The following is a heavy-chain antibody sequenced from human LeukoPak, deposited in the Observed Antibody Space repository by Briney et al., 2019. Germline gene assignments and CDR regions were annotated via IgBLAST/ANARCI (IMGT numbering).Heavy chain of an antibody. CDR2: IYFTGNA. Sequence: SETLSLTCTVSGDSISDYYWVWIRQPPGKGLEWIGYIYFTGNAYYNPSLKSRVTFSLDTSKNQFSLKLTSVTAADTAVYYCARHLGTLIDALDIWGQGTMVTVSS. J-gene: IGHJ3*02. V-gene: IGHV4-59*08. CDR3: ARHLGTLIDALDI. D-gene: IGHD1-1*01. CDR1: GDSISDYY.